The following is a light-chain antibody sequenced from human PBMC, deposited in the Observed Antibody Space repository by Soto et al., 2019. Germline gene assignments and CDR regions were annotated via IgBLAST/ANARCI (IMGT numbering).Light chain of an antibody. J-gene: IGKJ2*01. CDR1: QSISSY. CDR2: AAS. Sequence: DTQMTQSPSSLSASVGDRVTITCRASQSISSYLNWYQQKPGKAPKLLIYAASSLQSGVPSRVSGSGSGTDFTLTISSLQTEDFATYYCQQSFSKFLYTFGQGTKVDIK. CDR3: QQSFSKFLYT. V-gene: IGKV1-39*01.